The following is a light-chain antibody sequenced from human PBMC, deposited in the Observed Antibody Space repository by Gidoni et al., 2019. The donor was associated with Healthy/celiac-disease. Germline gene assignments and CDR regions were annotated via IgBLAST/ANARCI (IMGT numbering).Light chain of an antibody. J-gene: IGKJ5*01. CDR1: QSVSSY. Sequence: EIVLTQSPATLSLSPGERATLSCRASQSVSSYLAWYQQKPGQAPRLLIYDASNRATGIPARFSGSGSATDFTLTISSLEPEDFAVYYCQQRINSITFGQGKRLEIK. CDR3: QQRINSIT. V-gene: IGKV3-11*01. CDR2: DAS.